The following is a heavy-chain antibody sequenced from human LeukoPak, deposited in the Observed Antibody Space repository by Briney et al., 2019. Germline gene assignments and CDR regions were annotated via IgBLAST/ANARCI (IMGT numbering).Heavy chain of an antibody. CDR1: GFTFNSYG. V-gene: IGHV3-33*01. CDR3: ARRVVVPAAPYYFDY. CDR2: IWYDGSSK. J-gene: IGHJ4*02. Sequence: PGGSLRLSCAASGFTFNSYGMHWVRQAPGKGLEWVAVIWYDGSSKYYADSVKGRFTISRDNSKNTLYLQMNSLRAEDTAVYYCARRVVVPAAPYYFDYWGQGTLVTVSS. D-gene: IGHD2-2*01.